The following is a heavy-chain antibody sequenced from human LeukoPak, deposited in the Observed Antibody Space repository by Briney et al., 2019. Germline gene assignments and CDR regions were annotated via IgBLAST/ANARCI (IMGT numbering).Heavy chain of an antibody. CDR1: GYTFTSYY. J-gene: IGHJ4*02. CDR3: ARGRYSYGSPPYYFDY. Sequence: ASVKVSCKASGYTFTSYYMHWVRQAPGQGLEWMGIINPSGGSTSYAQKLQGRVTMTTDTSTSTAYMELRSLRSDDTAVYYCARGRYSYGSPPYYFDYWGQGTLVTVSS. D-gene: IGHD5-18*01. V-gene: IGHV1-46*01. CDR2: INPSGGST.